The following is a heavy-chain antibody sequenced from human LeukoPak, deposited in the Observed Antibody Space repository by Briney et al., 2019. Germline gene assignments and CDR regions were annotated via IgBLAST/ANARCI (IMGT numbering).Heavy chain of an antibody. J-gene: IGHJ4*02. D-gene: IGHD3-22*01. CDR1: GGSISSSSYY. CDR3: ARNRYTMIVGITTDY. V-gene: IGHV4-39*01. Sequence: SETLSLTCTVSGGSISSSSYYCGWSRQPPGKGLEWIGSIYYSGSTYYNPSLKSRVTISVDTSKNQFSLKLSSVTAADTAVYYCARNRYTMIVGITTDYWGQGTLVTVSS. CDR2: IYYSGST.